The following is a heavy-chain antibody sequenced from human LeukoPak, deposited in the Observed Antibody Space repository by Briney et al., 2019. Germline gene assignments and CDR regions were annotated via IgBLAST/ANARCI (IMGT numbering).Heavy chain of an antibody. D-gene: IGHD2-21*02. CDR2: IIPIFGTA. CDR1: GGTFSSYA. CDR3: ARAYCSGDCYGAGYYYMDV. Sequence: ASVKVSCKASGGTFSSYAISWVRQAPGQGLEWMGRIIPIFGTANYAQKFQGRVTIITDESTSTAYMELSSLRSEDTAVYYCARAYCSGDCYGAGYYYMDVWGKGTTVIVSS. J-gene: IGHJ6*03. V-gene: IGHV1-69*05.